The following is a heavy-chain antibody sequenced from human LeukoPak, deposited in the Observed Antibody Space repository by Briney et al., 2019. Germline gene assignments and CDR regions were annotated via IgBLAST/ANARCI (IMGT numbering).Heavy chain of an antibody. D-gene: IGHD1-1*01. Sequence: SQTLSLTCTVSGGSISSGGYYWSWIRQHPGKGLEWIGYIFYSGSTYYDPSLKSRITISVDTSKNQFSLGLSSVTAADTAVYYCAREDWSDGGRGFDYWGQGTLVTVSS. CDR3: AREDWSDGGRGFDY. CDR2: IFYSGST. J-gene: IGHJ4*02. V-gene: IGHV4-31*03. CDR1: GGSISSGGYY.